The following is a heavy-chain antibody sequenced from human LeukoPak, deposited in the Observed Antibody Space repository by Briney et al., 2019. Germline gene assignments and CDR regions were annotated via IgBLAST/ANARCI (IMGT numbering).Heavy chain of an antibody. Sequence: GGSLRLSCAASGFTFSSYWMHWVRQAPGKGLVWVSRINSDGSSTSYADSVKGRFTISRDNAKNTLYLQMNSLRAEDTAVYYCARGGYFDWSLEYFDYWGQGTLVTVSS. CDR1: GFTFSSYW. D-gene: IGHD3-9*01. CDR2: INSDGSST. V-gene: IGHV3-74*01. CDR3: ARGGYFDWSLEYFDY. J-gene: IGHJ4*02.